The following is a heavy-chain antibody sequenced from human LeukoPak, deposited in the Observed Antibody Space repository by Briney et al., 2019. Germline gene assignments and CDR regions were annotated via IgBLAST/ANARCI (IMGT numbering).Heavy chain of an antibody. CDR1: GGSISSGGYY. J-gene: IGHJ4*02. CDR3: ARALGDSSGWYYFDY. V-gene: IGHV4-31*03. CDR2: IYYSGST. D-gene: IGHD6-19*01. Sequence: SETLSLTCTVSGGSISSGGYYWSWIRQHPGKGLEWIGYIYYSGSTYYNPSLKSRVTISVDTSKNQFSLKLSSVTAADTAVYYCARALGDSSGWYYFDYWGQGTLVTVPS.